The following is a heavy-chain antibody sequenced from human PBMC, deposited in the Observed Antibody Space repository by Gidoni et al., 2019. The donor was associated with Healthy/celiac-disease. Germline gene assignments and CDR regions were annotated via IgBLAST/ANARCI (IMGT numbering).Heavy chain of an antibody. Sequence: EVQLLESGGGLVQPGGSLRLSCAASGFTFSSHAMSCVRQAPGKGLEWVSAISGSGGSTYYSDSVKGRFTISRDNSKNTQYLQMNSLRAEDTAVYYCAKDQAISTYYYDSSGYYGDDYWGQGTLVTVSS. V-gene: IGHV3-23*01. CDR3: AKDQAISTYYYDSSGYYGDDY. CDR1: GFTFSSHA. D-gene: IGHD3-22*01. J-gene: IGHJ4*02. CDR2: ISGSGGST.